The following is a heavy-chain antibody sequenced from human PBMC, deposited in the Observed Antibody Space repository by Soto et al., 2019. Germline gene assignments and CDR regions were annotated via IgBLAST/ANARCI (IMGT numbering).Heavy chain of an antibody. J-gene: IGHJ6*02. CDR2: IYPGDSDT. CDR3: ATLSVLRYFYWFGMDV. D-gene: IGHD3-9*01. Sequence: PGESLKISCKGSGYSFTSYWIGWVRQMPGKGLEWMGVIYPGDSDTRYSPSFQGQVTISADKSISTAYLQWSSLKASDTAMYYCATLSVLRYFYWFGMDVWGQGTTVTVSS. V-gene: IGHV5-51*01. CDR1: GYSFTSYW.